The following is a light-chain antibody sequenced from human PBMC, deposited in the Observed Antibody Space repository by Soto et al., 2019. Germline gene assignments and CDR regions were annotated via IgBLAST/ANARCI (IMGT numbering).Light chain of an antibody. CDR3: QQLNSFPL. V-gene: IGKV1-9*01. J-gene: IGKJ3*01. Sequence: DIQLTQSPSSLSASVGDRVTITCRARQAIGSYVAWYQQKPGQGPKLLIYSASTLHRGVPSRFSGSGSGTEFTLTISSLQPEDFATYYCQQLNSFPLFGPGTKVDIK. CDR2: SAS. CDR1: QAIGSY.